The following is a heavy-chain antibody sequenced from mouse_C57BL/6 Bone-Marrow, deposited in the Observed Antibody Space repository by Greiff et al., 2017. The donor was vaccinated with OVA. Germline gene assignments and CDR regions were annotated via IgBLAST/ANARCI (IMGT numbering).Heavy chain of an antibody. CDR3: ARKGAYYSNSGARDY. Sequence: QVQLQQSGPELVKPGASVKISSKASGYAFSSSWMNWVKQRPGKGLEWIGRIYPGDGDTNYNGKFKGKATLTADKASSTAYMQLSSLTSDDAAVYFCARKGAYYSNSGARDYWGQGTSVTVSS. CDR1: GYAFSSSW. D-gene: IGHD2-5*01. V-gene: IGHV1-82*01. CDR2: IYPGDGDT. J-gene: IGHJ4*01.